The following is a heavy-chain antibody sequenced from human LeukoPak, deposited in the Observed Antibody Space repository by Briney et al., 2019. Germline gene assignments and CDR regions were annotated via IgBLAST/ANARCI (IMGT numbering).Heavy chain of an antibody. CDR3: ARGIAVAGTLWFDP. D-gene: IGHD6-19*01. Sequence: SETLSLTCAVYGGSFSGYYWSWIRQPPGKGLEWIGEINHSGSTNYNPSLKSRVTISVDTSKNQFSLKLSSVTAADTAVYYCARGIAVAGTLWFDPRGQGTLVTVSS. J-gene: IGHJ5*02. V-gene: IGHV4-34*01. CDR2: INHSGST. CDR1: GGSFSGYY.